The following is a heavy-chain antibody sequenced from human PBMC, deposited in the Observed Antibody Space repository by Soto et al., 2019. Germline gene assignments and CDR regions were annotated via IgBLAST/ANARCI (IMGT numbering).Heavy chain of an antibody. Sequence: SETLSLTCTVSGGSISSSSYYWGWIRQPPGKGLEWIGSIYYSGSTYYNPSLKSRVTISVDTSKNQFSLKLSSVTAADTAVYYCASSAWMIAAAGTNYHDYLDVWGKGTTVTVSS. D-gene: IGHD6-13*01. V-gene: IGHV4-39*01. CDR3: ASSAWMIAAAGTNYHDYLDV. CDR1: GGSISSSSYY. CDR2: IYYSGST. J-gene: IGHJ6*03.